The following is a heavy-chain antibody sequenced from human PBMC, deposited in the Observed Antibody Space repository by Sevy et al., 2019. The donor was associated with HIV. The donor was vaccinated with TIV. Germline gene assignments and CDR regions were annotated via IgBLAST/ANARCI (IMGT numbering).Heavy chain of an antibody. D-gene: IGHD3-10*01. CDR2: VSSDGTNK. V-gene: IGHV3-30-3*01. J-gene: IGHJ2*01. CDR3: AGGGTYFTSGTYPARDY. CDR1: GFIFSEYA. Sequence: GGSLRLSCEASGFIFSEYAIHWVRQAPGKGLEWVAVVSSDGTNKYYLDSVKGRFSISRDNSKNTLYLQMGSLRAKDPAVYYWAGGGTYFTSGTYPARDYGGRGARVT.